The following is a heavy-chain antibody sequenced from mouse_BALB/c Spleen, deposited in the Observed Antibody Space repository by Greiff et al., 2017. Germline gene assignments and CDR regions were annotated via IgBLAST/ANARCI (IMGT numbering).Heavy chain of an antibody. D-gene: IGHD1-1*01. J-gene: IGHJ3*01. CDR1: GYTFTSYW. CDR3: TRDGSPWFAY. V-gene: IGHV1S22*01. CDR2: IYPGSGST. Sequence: LQQPGSELVRPGASVKLSCKASGYTFTSYWMHWVKQRPGQGLEWIGNIYPGSGSTNYDEKFKSKATLTVDTSSSTAYMQLSSLTSEDSAVYYCTRDGSPWFAYWGQGTLVTVSA.